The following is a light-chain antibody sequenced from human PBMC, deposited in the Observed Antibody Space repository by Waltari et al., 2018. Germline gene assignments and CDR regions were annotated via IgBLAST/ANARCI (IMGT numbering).Light chain of an antibody. CDR2: DAS. Sequence: EIVLTQSPATLSLSPGERAPLSCKASQTVSNYLAWYQQKPGQAPRLLIYDASNRATGIPARFSGSGSGTDFTLTISSVAPEDFAVYYCQQRGKWVTFGGGTKVEIK. V-gene: IGKV3-11*01. CDR3: QQRGKWVT. J-gene: IGKJ4*01. CDR1: QTVSNY.